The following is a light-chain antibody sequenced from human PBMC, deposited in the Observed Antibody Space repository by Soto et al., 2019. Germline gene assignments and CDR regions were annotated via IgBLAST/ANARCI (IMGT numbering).Light chain of an antibody. CDR1: QSVSSSF. CDR3: QQYGSSPLT. V-gene: IGKV3-20*01. J-gene: IGKJ4*01. Sequence: EIVLTQSPGTLSLSPGERVTLSCRASQSVSSSFLAWYQQKPGQAPRLLIYGASIRAPGIPARFSGSGSGTDFTLTISRLEPEDFAVYYCQQYGSSPLTFGGGTKVDI. CDR2: GAS.